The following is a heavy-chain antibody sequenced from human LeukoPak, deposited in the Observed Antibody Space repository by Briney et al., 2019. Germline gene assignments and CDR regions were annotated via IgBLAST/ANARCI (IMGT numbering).Heavy chain of an antibody. V-gene: IGHV5-51*01. CDR1: EFSFTCYW. D-gene: IGHD2-2*01. CDR2: IYPGDSDT. Sequence: GESLKISCKCSEFSFTCYWIGWVRQMPGKGLEWMGIIYPGDSDTRYSPSFQGQVTISVDKSVSAAYLQWSSLKASDTAMYNFSCPPTRECSNFSCPLSYWGQGTLVTVSS. J-gene: IGHJ4*02. CDR3: SCPPTRECSNFSCPLSY.